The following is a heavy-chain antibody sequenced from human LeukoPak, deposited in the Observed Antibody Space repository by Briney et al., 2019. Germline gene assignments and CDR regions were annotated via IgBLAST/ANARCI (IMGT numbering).Heavy chain of an antibody. J-gene: IGHJ4*02. V-gene: IGHV3-21*04. CDR1: GFTFSSYS. CDR2: ISSSSSYI. D-gene: IGHD2/OR15-2a*01. Sequence: GGSLRLSCAASGFTFSSYSMNWVRQAPGKGLEWVSSISSSSSYIYYADSVKGRFTISRDNAKNSLYLQMNSLRAEDTALYYCAKPLSPPNRSGFDYWGQGTLVTVSS. CDR3: AKPLSPPNRSGFDY.